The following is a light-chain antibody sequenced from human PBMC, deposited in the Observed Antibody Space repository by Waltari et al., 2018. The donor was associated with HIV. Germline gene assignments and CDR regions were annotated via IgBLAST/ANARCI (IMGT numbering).Light chain of an antibody. J-gene: IGLJ2*01. CDR2: TTN. CDR1: FSNVGSHT. CDR3: ASWDANLNGIV. V-gene: IGLV1-44*01. Sequence: QSILTQPPSTSGTPGQRVTISCSGSFSNVGSHTVNWFQHLPGTSPKLLIYTTNQRPSGVPDRFSCSKSGTSASLAISGLQSEDEAVYYCASWDANLNGIVFGGGTKLAVL.